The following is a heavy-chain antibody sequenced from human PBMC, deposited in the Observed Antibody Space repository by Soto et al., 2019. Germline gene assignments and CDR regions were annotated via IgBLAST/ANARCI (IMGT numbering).Heavy chain of an antibody. J-gene: IGHJ2*01. V-gene: IGHV3-23*01. Sequence: LRLSCAVSGISFSRYAMSWVRRAPGKGLEWVSAITSNGGSTYYADSVKGRFIISRDNSKNTLYLHMNSLRAEDTAVYYCAKDPPTIGYWYFDLWGRGTLVTVSS. CDR1: GISFSRYA. D-gene: IGHD3-10*01. CDR3: AKDPPTIGYWYFDL. CDR2: ITSNGGST.